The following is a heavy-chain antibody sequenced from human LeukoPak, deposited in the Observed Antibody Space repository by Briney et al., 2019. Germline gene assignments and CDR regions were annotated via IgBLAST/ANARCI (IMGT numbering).Heavy chain of an antibody. CDR1: GGSISSSY. J-gene: IGHJ4*02. V-gene: IGHV4-59*08. D-gene: IGHD4-11*01. CDR3: ARQGPLTTAVTTRTNPFDY. CDR2: IYYSGST. Sequence: SETLSLTSTVSGGSISSSYWSWVRQPPGKGLEWIGYIYYSGSTNYNPSLKSRVTISVDTSKNQFSLKLNSVTAADTAVYYCARQGPLTTAVTTRTNPFDYWGQGTLVTVSS.